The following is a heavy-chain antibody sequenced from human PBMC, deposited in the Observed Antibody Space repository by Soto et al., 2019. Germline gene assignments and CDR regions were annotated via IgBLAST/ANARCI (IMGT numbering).Heavy chain of an antibody. J-gene: IGHJ4*02. CDR1: GFTFSTHA. Sequence: EVQLVESGGGLVQPGGSRRLSCAVSGFTFSTHAMTWARQAPGKGMAWVAYIHGTRSIIYYADSVKGRFTISRDNAKNSLFLQMDSLRDEDTAVYYCARDGRTADYDYWGQGTLVTVSS. D-gene: IGHD3-16*01. V-gene: IGHV3-48*02. CDR3: ARDGRTADYDY. CDR2: IHGTRSII.